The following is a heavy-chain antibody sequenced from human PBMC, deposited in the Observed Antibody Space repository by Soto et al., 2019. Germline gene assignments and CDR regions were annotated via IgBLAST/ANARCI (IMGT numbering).Heavy chain of an antibody. Sequence: GGSLRLSCAASGFTVSSNYMSWVRQAPGKGLEWVSVIYSGGSTYYAVSVKGRFTISRDNSKNTLYLQMNSLRAEDTAVYYCAKKRRSGGDNWYFDSWGQGTLVT. CDR1: GFTVSSNY. D-gene: IGHD2-21*02. CDR3: AKKRRSGGDNWYFDS. CDR2: IYSGGST. V-gene: IGHV3-66*01. J-gene: IGHJ4*02.